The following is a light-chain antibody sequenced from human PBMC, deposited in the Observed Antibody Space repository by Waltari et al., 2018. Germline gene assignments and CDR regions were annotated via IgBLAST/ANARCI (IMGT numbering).Light chain of an antibody. CDR3: QQYDGIVVT. Sequence: EIVLTQSPGTLSSSPGERATLSCRASQTVSSISFTCYTQKPGQAPRLLLYGTSNRAIGIPDRFSGSGSGTDFTLTISRLEPEDFAVYYCQQYDGIVVTFGGGTKVEI. CDR1: QTVSSIS. CDR2: GTS. J-gene: IGKJ4*01. V-gene: IGKV3-20*01.